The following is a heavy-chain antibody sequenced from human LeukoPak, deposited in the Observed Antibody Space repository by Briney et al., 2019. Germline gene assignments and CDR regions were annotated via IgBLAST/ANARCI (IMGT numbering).Heavy chain of an antibody. CDR2: IIPIFGTA. J-gene: IGHJ4*02. D-gene: IGHD1-14*01. Sequence: ASVKVSCKASGGTFSSYAISWVRQAPGQGLEWMGGIIPIFGTANYAQKFQGRVTITADESTSTAHMELSIRRSADAAMSYFSRLGTNPLQYYFEYWGQGTLGTGSS. CDR1: GGTFSSYA. V-gene: IGHV1-69*13. CDR3: SRLGTNPLQYYFEY.